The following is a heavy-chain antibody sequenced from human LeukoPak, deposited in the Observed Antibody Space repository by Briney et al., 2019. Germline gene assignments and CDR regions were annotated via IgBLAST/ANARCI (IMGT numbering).Heavy chain of an antibody. D-gene: IGHD3-3*01. CDR1: GGSFSGYY. CDR3: ARGPEKDYDFWSGYYYYFDY. Sequence: NPSETLSLTCAVYGGSFSGYYWSWIRQPPGKGLEWIGEINHSGGTNYNPSLKSRVTISVDTSKNQFSLKLSSVTAAGTAVYYCARGPEKDYDFWSGYYYYFDYWGQGTLVTVSS. V-gene: IGHV4-34*01. J-gene: IGHJ4*02. CDR2: INHSGGT.